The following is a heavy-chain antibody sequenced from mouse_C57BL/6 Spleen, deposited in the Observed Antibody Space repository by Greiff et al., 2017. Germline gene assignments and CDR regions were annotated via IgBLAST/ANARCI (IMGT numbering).Heavy chain of an antibody. Sequence: QVQLQQPGAELVRPGSSVKLSCKASGYTFTSYWMDWVKQRPGQGLEWIGNIYPSDSETHYNQKFKDKATLTVDKSSSTAYMQLSSLTSEDSAVYYCARPPGWDEEGFAYWGQGTLVTVSA. J-gene: IGHJ3*01. D-gene: IGHD4-1*01. CDR2: IYPSDSET. CDR3: ARPPGWDEEGFAY. CDR1: GYTFTSYW. V-gene: IGHV1-61*01.